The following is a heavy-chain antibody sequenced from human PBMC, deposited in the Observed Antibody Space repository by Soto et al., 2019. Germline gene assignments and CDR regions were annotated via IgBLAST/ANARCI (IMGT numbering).Heavy chain of an antibody. Sequence: GASVKVSCKASGYTFTSYGISWVRQAPGQGHEWMGWISAYNGNTNYAQKLQGRVTMTTDTPTSTAYMELRSLRSDDTAVYYCARDKTVVVPAAIRYYYYGMDVWGQGTTVTVSS. V-gene: IGHV1-18*04. CDR3: ARDKTVVVPAAIRYYYYGMDV. CDR1: GYTFTSYG. D-gene: IGHD2-2*01. CDR2: ISAYNGNT. J-gene: IGHJ6*02.